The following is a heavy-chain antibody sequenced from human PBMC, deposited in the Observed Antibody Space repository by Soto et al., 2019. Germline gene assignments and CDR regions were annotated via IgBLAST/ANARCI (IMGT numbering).Heavy chain of an antibody. CDR1: GYTFPSYG. Sequence: ASVKVSCKASGYTFPSYGISWVRQAPGQGLEWMGTIDPTGGNRNYAQRFQGRLTMTRDTSTSTVYMELSSLRSEDTAVYYCARGGEVDTAMVILSYYYGMDVWGQGTTVTVSS. J-gene: IGHJ6*02. V-gene: IGHV1-46*03. CDR2: IDPTGGNR. D-gene: IGHD5-18*01. CDR3: ARGGEVDTAMVILSYYYGMDV.